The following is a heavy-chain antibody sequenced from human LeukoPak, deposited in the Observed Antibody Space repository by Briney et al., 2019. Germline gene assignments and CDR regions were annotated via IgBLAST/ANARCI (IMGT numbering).Heavy chain of an antibody. D-gene: IGHD6-19*01. CDR1: GFTFSSYA. J-gene: IGHJ4*02. CDR2: ISGSGGST. V-gene: IGHV3-23*01. Sequence: GGSLRLSCAASGFTFSSYAMNWVRQAPGKGLERVSGISGSGGSTYYADSVKGRFTISRDNSKNTLYLQMNSLRDEDTAVYYCARAKWLFDYWGQGTLVTVSS. CDR3: ARAKWLFDY.